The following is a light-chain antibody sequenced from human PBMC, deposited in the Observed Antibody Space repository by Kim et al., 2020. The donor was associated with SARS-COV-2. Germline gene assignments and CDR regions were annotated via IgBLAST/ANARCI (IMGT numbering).Light chain of an antibody. CDR1: QTISSW. Sequence: SASIGDRVTITCRASQTISSWLAWYQQNPGKPPKLLISEASSLESGVPSRFSSSGSGTEFTLTISSLQPDDFATYYCQQYKSYPYTFGQGTKLEI. J-gene: IGKJ2*01. V-gene: IGKV1-5*01. CDR2: EAS. CDR3: QQYKSYPYT.